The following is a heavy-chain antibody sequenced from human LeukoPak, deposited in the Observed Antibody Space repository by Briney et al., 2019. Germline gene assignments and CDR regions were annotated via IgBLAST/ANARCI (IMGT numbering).Heavy chain of an antibody. CDR1: GGSFSGYY. J-gene: IGHJ5*02. V-gene: IGHV4-34*01. Sequence: PSETLSLTCAVYGGSFSGYYWSWIRQPPGKGLEWIGEINHSGSTNYNPSLKSRVTISVDTSKNQFSLKLSSVTAADTAVYYCARGVLQRSWFDPWGQGTLVTVSS. D-gene: IGHD5-24*01. CDR3: ARGVLQRSWFDP. CDR2: INHSGST.